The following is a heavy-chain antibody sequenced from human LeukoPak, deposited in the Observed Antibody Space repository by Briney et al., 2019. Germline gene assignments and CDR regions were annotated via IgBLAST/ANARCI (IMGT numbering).Heavy chain of an antibody. J-gene: IGHJ3*02. Sequence: SETLSLTCTVSGGSISSSSYYWGCIRLPQGKGLEWIGSIYYSGSTYYNPSLKSRVTISVDTSKNQFSLKLSSVTAADTAVYYCARQATRGVVVIASGASDIWGQGTMVTVSS. CDR1: GGSISSSSYY. D-gene: IGHD2-21*01. V-gene: IGHV4-39*01. CDR3: ARQATRGVVVIASGASDI. CDR2: IYYSGST.